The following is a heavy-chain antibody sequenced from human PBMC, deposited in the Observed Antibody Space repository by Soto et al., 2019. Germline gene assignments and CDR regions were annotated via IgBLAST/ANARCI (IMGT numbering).Heavy chain of an antibody. V-gene: IGHV4-4*02. CDR1: GGSISSSNW. D-gene: IGHD3-10*01. J-gene: IGHJ4*02. Sequence: QVQLQESGPGLVKPSGTLSLTCAVSGGSISSSNWWSWVRQPPGKGLEWIGEIYHSGSSNYDPSLPGRATIPVQKPTLQCSLQLRSVPAGDKAVYYCARVEISMVRGVIVTRYCDYWGQGTLVTVSS. CDR3: ARVEISMVRGVIVTRYCDY. CDR2: IYHSGSS.